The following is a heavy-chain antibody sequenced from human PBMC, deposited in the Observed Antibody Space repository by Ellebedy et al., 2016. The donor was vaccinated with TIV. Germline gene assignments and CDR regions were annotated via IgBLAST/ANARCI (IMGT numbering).Heavy chain of an antibody. CDR1: GYTFTSYY. D-gene: IGHD6-13*01. CDR2: INPSGGST. Sequence: AASVKVSCKASGYTFTSYYMHWARQAPGQGLEWMGIINPSGGSTSYAQKFQGRVTMTRDTSTSTVYMELSSLRSEDTAVYYCASQSHEQLQHHYYYYGMDVWGQGTTVTVSS. V-gene: IGHV1-46*01. J-gene: IGHJ6*02. CDR3: ASQSHEQLQHHYYYYGMDV.